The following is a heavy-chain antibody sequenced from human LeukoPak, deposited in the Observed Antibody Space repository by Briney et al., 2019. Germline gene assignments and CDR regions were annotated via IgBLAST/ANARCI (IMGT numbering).Heavy chain of an antibody. CDR1: GFTFSSYW. J-gene: IGHJ3*02. CDR2: IKQDGSEK. D-gene: IGHD5-12*01. Sequence: PGGSLRLSCAASGFTFSSYWMSWVRQAPGKGLEWVANIKQDGSEKYYVDSVEGRFTISRDNAKNSLYLQMNSLRAEDTAVYYCARARGYSGYDYAFDIWGQGTMVTVSS. CDR3: ARARGYSGYDYAFDI. V-gene: IGHV3-7*01.